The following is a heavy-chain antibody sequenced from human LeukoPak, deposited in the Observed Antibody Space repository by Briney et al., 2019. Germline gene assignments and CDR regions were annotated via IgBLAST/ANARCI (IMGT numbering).Heavy chain of an antibody. Sequence: GGSLRLSCAASGFTFSNAWMSWVRQAPGKGLEWVANIKKDGSEKYYVDSVKGRFTVSRDNAKTSLYLQMNSLRAEDTAVYYCARHLSGVTGYTYGRGIDYWGQGTLVTVSS. D-gene: IGHD5-18*01. J-gene: IGHJ4*02. V-gene: IGHV3-7*01. CDR3: ARHLSGVTGYTYGRGIDY. CDR1: GFTFSNAW. CDR2: IKKDGSEK.